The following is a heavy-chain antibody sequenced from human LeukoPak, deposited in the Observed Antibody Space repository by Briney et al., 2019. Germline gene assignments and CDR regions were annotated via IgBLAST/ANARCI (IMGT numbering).Heavy chain of an antibody. D-gene: IGHD4-17*01. J-gene: IGHJ4*02. CDR3: ARDEPDDYGDYAPDY. V-gene: IGHV3-21*01. CDR2: ISSSSSYI. Sequence: PGGSLGLSCAASGFTFSSYSMNWVRQALGKGLEWVSSISSSSSYIYYADSVKGRFTISRDNAKNSLYLQMNSLRAEDTAVYYCARDEPDDYGDYAPDYWGQGTLVTVSS. CDR1: GFTFSSYS.